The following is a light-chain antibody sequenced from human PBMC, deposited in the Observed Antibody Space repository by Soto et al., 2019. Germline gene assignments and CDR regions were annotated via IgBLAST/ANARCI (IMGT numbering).Light chain of an antibody. Sequence: DIQMTQSPSTLSASVGDRVTITCRASQSVSSWLAWYQQKPGKAPNLLIYKASSLESGVTSRISGSGSGTEFTLTSSSLQPDEFATYYCQQYDSYPLTLGGGTKVEIK. CDR3: QQYDSYPLT. CDR2: KAS. J-gene: IGKJ4*01. CDR1: QSVSSW. V-gene: IGKV1-5*03.